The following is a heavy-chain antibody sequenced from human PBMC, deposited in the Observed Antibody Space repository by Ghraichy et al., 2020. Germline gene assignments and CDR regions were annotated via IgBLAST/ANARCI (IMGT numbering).Heavy chain of an antibody. D-gene: IGHD3-22*01. J-gene: IGHJ4*02. CDR2: IYYSGST. CDR3: ARHYYDSSGYYPQGLD. V-gene: IGHV4-61*01. CDR1: GGSVSSGSYY. Sequence: SQTLSITCTVSGGSVSSGSYYWSWIRQPPGKGLEWIGYIYYSGSTNYNPSLKSRVTISVDTSKNQFSLKLSSVTAADTAVYYCARHYYDSSGYYPQGLDWGQGTLVTVSS.